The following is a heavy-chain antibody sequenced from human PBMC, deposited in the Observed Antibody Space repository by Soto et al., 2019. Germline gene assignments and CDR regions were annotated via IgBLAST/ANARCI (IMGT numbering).Heavy chain of an antibody. CDR2: IIPILGIA. J-gene: IGHJ3*02. D-gene: IGHD4-17*01. CDR1: GGTFSSYT. CDR3: ARGDYGDGTDAFDI. V-gene: IGHV1-69*02. Sequence: SVKVSCKASGGTFSSYTISWVRQAPGQGLEWMGRIIPILGIANYAQKFQGRATITADKSTSTAYMELSSLRSEDTAVYYCARGDYGDGTDAFDIWGQGTMVTVSS.